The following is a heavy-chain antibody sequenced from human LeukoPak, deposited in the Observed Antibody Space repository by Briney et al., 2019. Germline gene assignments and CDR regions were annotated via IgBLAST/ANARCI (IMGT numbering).Heavy chain of an antibody. CDR3: AGNYYGSGSYYSEDRY. D-gene: IGHD3-10*01. CDR1: GGSISSGSYY. J-gene: IGHJ4*02. CDR2: IYTSGST. Sequence: SQTLSLTCTVSGGSISSGSYYWSWIRQPAGKGLEWIGRIYTSGSTNYNPSLKSRVTISVDTSKNQFSLKLSSVTAADTAVYYCAGNYYGSGSYYSEDRYWGQGTLVTVSS. V-gene: IGHV4-61*02.